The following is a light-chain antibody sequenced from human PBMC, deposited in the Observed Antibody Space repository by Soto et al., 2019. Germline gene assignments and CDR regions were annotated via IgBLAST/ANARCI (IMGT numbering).Light chain of an antibody. Sequence: QSVLTQPPSASGSPGQSVTISCTGTSSDIGGYNSVSWYQQHPGKAPRLMIYDVNKRPSGVPDRFSGSKSGYTASLTVSGLQTEDEAFYYCSSSAGIYHYLVFGGGTKLTVL. CDR1: SSDIGGYNS. CDR3: SSSAGIYHYLV. V-gene: IGLV2-8*01. J-gene: IGLJ3*02. CDR2: DVN.